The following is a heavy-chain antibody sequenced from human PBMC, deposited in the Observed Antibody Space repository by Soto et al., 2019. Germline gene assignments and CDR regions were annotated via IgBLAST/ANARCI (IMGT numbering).Heavy chain of an antibody. D-gene: IGHD6-19*01. J-gene: IGHJ5*02. CDR1: GLSITDSEMG. V-gene: IGHV2-26*01. Sequence: QVTLKESGPVLVKPTETLTLRCTVSGLSITDSEMGVSWIRQPPGQPLEWLAHIDSSGEKNYRTFLKSRLAISKDTSKSQIVLTMTNMDPADTATYYCARRHLAVAVSPWFDPWGQGIPVTVSS. CDR3: ARRHLAVAVSPWFDP. CDR2: IDSSGEK.